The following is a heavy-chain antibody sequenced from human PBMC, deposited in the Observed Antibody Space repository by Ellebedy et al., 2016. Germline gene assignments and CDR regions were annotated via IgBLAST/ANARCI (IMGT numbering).Heavy chain of an antibody. Sequence: GGSLRLSXAASGFTFSSHAMSWVRQAPGKGLEWVSAISGSGGSTYYADSVKGRFTISRDNSKNTLYLQMNSLRAEDTAVYYCAKDPWYCSSTICWFDPWGQGTLVTVS. CDR3: AKDPWYCSSTICWFDP. J-gene: IGHJ5*02. V-gene: IGHV3-23*01. D-gene: IGHD2-2*01. CDR2: ISGSGGST. CDR1: GFTFSSHA.